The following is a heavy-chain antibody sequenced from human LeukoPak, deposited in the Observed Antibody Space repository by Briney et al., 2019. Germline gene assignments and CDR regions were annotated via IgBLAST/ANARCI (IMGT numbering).Heavy chain of an antibody. V-gene: IGHV1-69*04. J-gene: IGHJ3*02. Sequence: GASVKVSFKASGGTFISYAISWVRQTPGQGLEWMGRIIPILGIANYAQKFQGRVTITADKSTSTAYMELSSLRSEDTAVYYCARGLGIRDAFDIWGQGTMVTVSS. CDR2: IIPILGIA. CDR3: ARGLGIRDAFDI. CDR1: GGTFISYA. D-gene: IGHD1-14*01.